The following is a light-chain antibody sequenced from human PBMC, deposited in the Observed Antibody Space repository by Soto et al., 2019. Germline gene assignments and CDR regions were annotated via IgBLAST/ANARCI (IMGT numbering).Light chain of an antibody. J-gene: IGKJ5*01. CDR2: DAS. Sequence: EIVLTQSPATLSLSPGERATLSCRASQSVSSRLGWYQQKPGQAPRLLIYDASNRATGIPARFSGSASGTDFTHTISSPAPKCSAISYCQQRSKWPLAFGQGTRLETK. V-gene: IGKV3-11*01. CDR1: QSVSSR. CDR3: QQRSKWPLA.